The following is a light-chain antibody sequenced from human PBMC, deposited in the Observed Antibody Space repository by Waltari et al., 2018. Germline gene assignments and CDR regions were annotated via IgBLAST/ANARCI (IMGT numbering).Light chain of an antibody. V-gene: IGLV3-21*02. J-gene: IGLJ1*01. CDR2: DDG. Sequence: SYVLPQPPSVSVAPGQTARISRDGTHIGRKNVHWYQQKPGQAPVLVVYDDGDRPSGIPERFSGANSGNTATLTISRVDAGDEADYYCQVWDSGSDHYVFGTVTKVTVL. CDR1: HIGRKN. CDR3: QVWDSGSDHYV.